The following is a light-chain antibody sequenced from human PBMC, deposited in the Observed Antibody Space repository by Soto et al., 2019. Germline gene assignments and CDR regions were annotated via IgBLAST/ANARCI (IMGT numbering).Light chain of an antibody. V-gene: IGKV1-9*01. CDR3: QKLDAYPPWT. CDR2: GAS. Sequence: QLTQSPSSLSASVGDRVTLTCRASQGISSNLAWYQQPPGRAPKLXXFGASTLQSGVPSRFSGSGSGTDFTLTISSLQPEDFAAYFCQKLDAYPPWTFGQGTKVDIK. CDR1: QGISSN. J-gene: IGKJ1*01.